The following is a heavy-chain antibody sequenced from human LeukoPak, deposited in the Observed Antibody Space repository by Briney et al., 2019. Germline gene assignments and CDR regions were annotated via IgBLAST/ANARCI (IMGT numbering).Heavy chain of an antibody. Sequence: PGGSLRLSCAASGFTFSSYGMHWVRQAPGKGLEWVAVISYDGSNKYYADSVKGRFTISRDNSKNTLYLQMNSLRAEDTAVYYCARSSPDYYDSSGYGFDYWGQGTLVTVSS. D-gene: IGHD3-22*01. CDR3: ARSSPDYYDSSGYGFDY. V-gene: IGHV3-30*03. J-gene: IGHJ4*02. CDR2: ISYDGSNK. CDR1: GFTFSSYG.